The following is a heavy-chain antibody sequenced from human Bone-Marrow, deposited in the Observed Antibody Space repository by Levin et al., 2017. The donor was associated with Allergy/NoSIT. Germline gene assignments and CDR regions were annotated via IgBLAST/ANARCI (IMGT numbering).Heavy chain of an antibody. D-gene: IGHD6-19*01. CDR3: AITDLLAVAGTAKNYYYYGMDV. J-gene: IGHJ6*02. CDR2: IYPGDSDT. V-gene: IGHV5-51*01. CDR1: GYSFTSYW. Sequence: GESLKISCKGSGYSFTSYWIGWVRQMPGKGLEWMGIIYPGDSDTRYSPSFQGQVTISADKSISTAYLQWSSLKASDTAMYYCAITDLLAVAGTAKNYYYYGMDVWGQGTTVTVSS.